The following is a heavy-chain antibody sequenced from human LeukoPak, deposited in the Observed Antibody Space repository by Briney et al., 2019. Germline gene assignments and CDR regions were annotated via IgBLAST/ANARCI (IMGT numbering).Heavy chain of an antibody. J-gene: IGHJ5*02. CDR3: ARSYNDYNWFDP. V-gene: IGHV4-34*01. CDR1: GGSFSGYY. CDR2: INHSGST. Sequence: SETLSLTCAVYGGSFSGYYWSWIRQPPGKGLEWIGEINHSGSTNYNPSLKSRVTISVDTSKNQFSLKLSSVTAADTAVYYCARSYNDYNWFDPWGQGILVTVSA. D-gene: IGHD3-16*01.